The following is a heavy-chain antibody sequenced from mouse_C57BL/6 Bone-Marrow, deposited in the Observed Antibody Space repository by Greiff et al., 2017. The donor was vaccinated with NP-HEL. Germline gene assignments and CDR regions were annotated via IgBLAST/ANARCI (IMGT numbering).Heavy chain of an antibody. CDR3: ERGTVRDKWFAY. Sequence: QVQLQQSGAELVRPGTSVKLSCKASGYTFTSYWMHWVKQRPGQGLEWIGVIDPSDSYTNYNQKFKGKATLTVDTSSSTAYMQLSSLTSEDSAVYDGERGTVRDKWFAYWGQGTLVTVSA. V-gene: IGHV1-59*01. CDR1: GYTFTSYW. J-gene: IGHJ3*01. CDR2: IDPSDSYT. D-gene: IGHD2-14*01.